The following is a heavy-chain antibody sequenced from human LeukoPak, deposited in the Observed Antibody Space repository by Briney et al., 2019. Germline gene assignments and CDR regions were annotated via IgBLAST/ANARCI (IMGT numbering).Heavy chain of an antibody. V-gene: IGHV4-59*01. CDR2: IYYSGST. Sequence: NPSETLSLTCAVYGGSFSSYYWSWIRQPPGKGLEWIGYIYYSGSTNYNPSLKSRVTISVDTSKNQFSLKLSSVTAADTAVYYCARAGAYSSSGVFDYWGQGTLVTVSS. D-gene: IGHD6-13*01. CDR3: ARAGAYSSSGVFDY. CDR1: GGSFSSYY. J-gene: IGHJ4*02.